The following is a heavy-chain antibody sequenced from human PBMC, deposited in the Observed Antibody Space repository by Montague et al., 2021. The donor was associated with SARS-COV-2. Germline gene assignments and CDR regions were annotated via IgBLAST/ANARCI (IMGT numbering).Heavy chain of an antibody. CDR3: ARATAGSYYYGMDV. CDR1: GFTFSSYA. Sequence: SLRLSCAASGFTFSSYAMHWVRQAPGKGLEWVAVISYDGSNKYYADSVKGRFTISRDNSKNTLYLQTNSLRAEDTAVYYCARATAGSYYYGMDVWGQGTTVTVSS. D-gene: IGHD4-17*01. J-gene: IGHJ6*02. V-gene: IGHV3-30*04. CDR2: ISYDGSNK.